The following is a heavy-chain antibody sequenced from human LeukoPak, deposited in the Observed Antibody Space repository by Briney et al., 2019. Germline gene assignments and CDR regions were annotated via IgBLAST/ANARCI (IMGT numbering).Heavy chain of an antibody. CDR1: GGTFSSYA. D-gene: IGHD6-13*01. Sequence: SVKVSCKAFGGTFSSYAISWVRQAPGQGLEWMGGIIPIFGTANYAQKFQGRVTITADKSTSTAYMELRSLRSDDTAVYYCARIIAAAGPDPWGQGTLVTVSS. V-gene: IGHV1-69*06. CDR2: IIPIFGTA. J-gene: IGHJ5*02. CDR3: ARIIAAAGPDP.